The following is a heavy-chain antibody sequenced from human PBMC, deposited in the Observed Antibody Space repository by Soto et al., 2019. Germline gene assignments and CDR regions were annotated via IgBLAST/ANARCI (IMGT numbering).Heavy chain of an antibody. Sequence: LSLACIVSGGSFSGGDYYGSWIRQPPGKGLEWIGYIFYSGSTYYNPSLQSRVTISVDTSKNRFSLKLSSVTAADTAVYYCASDRVEWLLSVGMDVWGQGTTVTVSS. CDR3: ASDRVEWLLSVGMDV. J-gene: IGHJ6*02. V-gene: IGHV4-30-4*01. CDR1: GGSFSGGDYY. CDR2: IFYSGST. D-gene: IGHD3-3*01.